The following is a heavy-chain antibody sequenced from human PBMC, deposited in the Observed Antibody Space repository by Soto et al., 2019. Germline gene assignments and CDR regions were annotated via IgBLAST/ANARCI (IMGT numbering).Heavy chain of an antibody. V-gene: IGHV3-21*01. CDR3: ATGRRSGYYLDNAFEI. Sequence: PGVSLRLSCAASRVTFSSHSLNWVRQGPGKGLEWVLSISSSSSYIYYAESVKGRFTISRDNAKNSLYLQMNSLRAEDTAVYYFATGRRSGYYLDNAFEIWCQGT. J-gene: IGHJ3*02. CDR1: RVTFSSHS. CDR2: ISSSSSYI. D-gene: IGHD3-22*01.